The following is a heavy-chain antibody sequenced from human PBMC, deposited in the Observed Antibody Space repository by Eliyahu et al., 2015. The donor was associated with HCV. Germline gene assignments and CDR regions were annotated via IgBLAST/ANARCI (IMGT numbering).Heavy chain of an antibody. Sequence: EVQLVESGGGLVQPGGSLRLSCAASGFSFSSYWMHWVRQAPGKGLVWVSRINSDGSSTTYADSVKGRFTISRDNAKNTLYLQMNSLRAEDTAVYYCARGRVYTAMDEFDYWGQGTLVTVSS. CDR2: INSDGSST. J-gene: IGHJ4*02. CDR1: GFSFSSYW. D-gene: IGHD5-18*01. CDR3: ARGRVYTAMDEFDY. V-gene: IGHV3-74*01.